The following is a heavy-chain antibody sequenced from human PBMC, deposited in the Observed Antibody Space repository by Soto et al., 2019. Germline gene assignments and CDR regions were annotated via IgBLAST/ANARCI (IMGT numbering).Heavy chain of an antibody. J-gene: IGHJ3*02. CDR3: ARTNCSSTTCYANDAFDI. CDR1: GYTFTSYW. CDR2: IYPGDSDS. D-gene: IGHD2-2*01. V-gene: IGHV5-51*03. Sequence: EVQLVQSGAEVKKPGESLKISCQGSGYTFTSYWIGWVRQMPGKGLEWMGIIYPGDSDSRYSPSFQGQVTISVDKSITTAYLPWSSLKASDTAMYYCARTNCSSTTCYANDAFDIWGQGTMVTVSS.